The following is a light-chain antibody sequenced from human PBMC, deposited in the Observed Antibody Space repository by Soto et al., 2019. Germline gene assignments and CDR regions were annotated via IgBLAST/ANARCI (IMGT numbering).Light chain of an antibody. V-gene: IGKV4-1*01. J-gene: IGKJ2*01. Sequence: DIVMTQSPDSRAVSLGETATINCKSSQSLLYTSSNRNYLAWYQQKPRQPPKLLLYWASTRFSGVPDRFSGSGSGSDFTLTITNLQAEDVAVYYCQQHYRSPPTFGRGTKLEI. CDR1: QSLLYTSSNRNY. CDR3: QQHYRSPPT. CDR2: WAS.